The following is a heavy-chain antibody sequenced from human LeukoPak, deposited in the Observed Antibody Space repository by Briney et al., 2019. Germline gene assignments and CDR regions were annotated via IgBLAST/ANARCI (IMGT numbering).Heavy chain of an antibody. J-gene: IGHJ4*02. CDR2: ITWNSASL. V-gene: IGHV3-9*01. CDR3: AKGSPSTVSTDYFDF. CDR1: GFRFDDYA. D-gene: IGHD4-17*01. Sequence: QPGGSLRLSCEVSGFRFDDYAMHWVRQAPGKGLEWVSGITWNSASLDYADSVKGRSTISRDNAKNSLYLQMNSLRTEDTALYYCAKGSPSTVSTDYFDFWGQGTLVTVSS.